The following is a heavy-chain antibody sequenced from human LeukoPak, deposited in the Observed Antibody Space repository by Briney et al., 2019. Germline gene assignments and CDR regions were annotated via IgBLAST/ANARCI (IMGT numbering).Heavy chain of an antibody. CDR3: AKDSYDRSGYYYYYFAY. D-gene: IGHD3-22*01. CDR1: GFTFSSYG. J-gene: IGHJ4*02. Sequence: GGSLRLSCAASGFTFSSYGMHWVRQAPGKGLEWVAVISYDGSNKYYADSVKGRFTISRDNSKNTLYLQMNSLRAGDTAVYYCAKDSYDRSGYYYYYFAYWGQGTQVAVSS. CDR2: ISYDGSNK. V-gene: IGHV3-30*18.